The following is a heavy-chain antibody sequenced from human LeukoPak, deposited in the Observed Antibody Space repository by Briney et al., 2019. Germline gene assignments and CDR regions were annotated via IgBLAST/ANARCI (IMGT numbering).Heavy chain of an antibody. CDR1: GYTFTVYY. V-gene: IGHV1-18*01. Sequence: GAAVSVSYMASGYTFTVYYISGGREAPGQGGERMGWIIFYSDNTTYTRNLQGGGTITTDTSTSTASMQLRRLRSDDTAVYYCARTPHYCSGDSCYFDVFDIWGQGTMVTVSS. CDR2: IIFYSDNT. D-gene: IGHD2-15*01. CDR3: ARTPHYCSGDSCYFDVFDI. J-gene: IGHJ3*02.